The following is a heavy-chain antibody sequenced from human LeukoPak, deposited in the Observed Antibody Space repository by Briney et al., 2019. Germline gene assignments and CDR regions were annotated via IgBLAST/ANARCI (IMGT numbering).Heavy chain of an antibody. V-gene: IGHV1-18*01. J-gene: IGHJ4*02. CDR1: GYTFTSYG. CDR2: ISAYNGNT. Sequence: EASVKVSCKASGYTFTSYGISWVRQAPGQGLEWMGWISAYNGNTNYAQKLQGRVTMTTDTSTSTAYMELRSLRSDDTAVYYCARGRHGPGYYGSGSYYPTSFDYWGQGTQVTVSS. CDR3: ARGRHGPGYYGSGSYYPTSFDY. D-gene: IGHD3-10*01.